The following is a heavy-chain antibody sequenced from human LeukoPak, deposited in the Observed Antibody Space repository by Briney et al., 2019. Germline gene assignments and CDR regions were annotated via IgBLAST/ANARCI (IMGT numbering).Heavy chain of an antibody. Sequence: SETLSLTCTVSGGSISSGDYYWSWIRQPPGKGLEWIGEVNHSGSTSYNPSLKSRVTISVDTSKNQFSLKLSSVSAADTAVYYCARGRGDSSGYYYFDYWGQGTLVTVSS. V-gene: IGHV4-39*07. CDR1: GGSISSGDYY. J-gene: IGHJ4*02. CDR2: VNHSGST. CDR3: ARGRGDSSGYYYFDY. D-gene: IGHD3-22*01.